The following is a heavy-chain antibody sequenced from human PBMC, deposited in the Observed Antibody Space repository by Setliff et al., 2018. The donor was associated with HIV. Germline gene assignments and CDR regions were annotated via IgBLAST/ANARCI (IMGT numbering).Heavy chain of an antibody. Sequence: SETLSLTCAVHGVSLSDYYWSWIRQPPGKGLKWVGEIIHSESTNSNPSLKSRVTISVDTSKNQFSLKLSSVTAADTAVYYCARRQQLWLLYAFDIWGQGTMVTVSS. V-gene: IGHV4-34*12. J-gene: IGHJ3*02. CDR3: ARRQQLWLLYAFDI. D-gene: IGHD5-18*01. CDR2: IIHSEST. CDR1: GVSLSDYY.